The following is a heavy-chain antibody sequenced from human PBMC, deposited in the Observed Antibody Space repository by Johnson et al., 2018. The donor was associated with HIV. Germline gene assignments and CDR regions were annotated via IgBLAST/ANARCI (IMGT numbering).Heavy chain of an antibody. CDR3: ARGGGVVGNAFDI. Sequence: VQLVESGGGLVQPGRSLRLSCVASGFTFDDYAMHWVRQGPGKGLEWVSGISWNSRSIGYADSVKGRFTISRDNSKNMLYLQMGSLRAEDMAVYYCARGGGVVGNAFDIWGPDTMVTVSS. J-gene: IGHJ3*02. V-gene: IGHV3-9*03. D-gene: IGHD1-26*01. CDR2: ISWNSRSI. CDR1: GFTFDDYA.